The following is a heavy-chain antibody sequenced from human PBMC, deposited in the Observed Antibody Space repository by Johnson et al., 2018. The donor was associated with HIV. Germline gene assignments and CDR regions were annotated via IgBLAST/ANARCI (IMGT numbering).Heavy chain of an antibody. Sequence: VQLVESGGGVVRPGGSLRLSCAASGFTFDDHGMSWVRQAPGKGLEWVSGINWNGGSTGYAESVKGRVNISRDNAKNSLYLQMNSLRADETALYYCARGGTYYYGLGPSDAFDIWGQGTMVTVSS. D-gene: IGHD3-10*01. V-gene: IGHV3-20*04. CDR1: GFTFDDHG. CDR3: ARGGTYYYGLGPSDAFDI. J-gene: IGHJ3*02. CDR2: INWNGGST.